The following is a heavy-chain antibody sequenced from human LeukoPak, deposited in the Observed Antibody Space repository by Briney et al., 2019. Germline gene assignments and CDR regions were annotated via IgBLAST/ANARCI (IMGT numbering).Heavy chain of an antibody. CDR2: ISAYNGNT. V-gene: IGHV1-18*04. D-gene: IGHD6-13*01. Sequence: ASVKVSCKASGYTFSSYYIHWVRLAPGQGLEWMGWISAYNGNTNYAQKLQGRVTMTTDTSTSTAYMELRSLRSDDTAVYYCASHSSSWYTDAFDIWGQGTMVTVSS. J-gene: IGHJ3*02. CDR3: ASHSSSWYTDAFDI. CDR1: GYTFSSYY.